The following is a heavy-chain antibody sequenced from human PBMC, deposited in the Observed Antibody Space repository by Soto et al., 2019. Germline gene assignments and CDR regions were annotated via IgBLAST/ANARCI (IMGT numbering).Heavy chain of an antibody. D-gene: IGHD2-8*01. CDR2: ISGSGSTI. CDR1: GFTFSSHE. Sequence: GGSLRLSCEATGFTFSSHEMNWIRQTPGKRQEWIAKISGSGSTINYADSVKGRFTISRDNVQRTLHLQMDSLRVEDTGVYYCARGGVYWGRGTLVTVSS. V-gene: IGHV3-48*03. CDR3: ARGGVY. J-gene: IGHJ1*01.